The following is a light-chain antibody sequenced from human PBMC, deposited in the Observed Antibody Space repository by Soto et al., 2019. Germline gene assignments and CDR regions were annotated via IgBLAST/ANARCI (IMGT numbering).Light chain of an antibody. CDR2: EVS. CDR3: SSYTTTNTLL. Sequence: QSALTQPASVSGSPGQSITMSCTGTSSDFSDYNYVSWFQQHPGKAPKLMIYEVSYRPSGVSNRFSGSKSGNTASLTISGLQAEDEADYYCSSYTTTNTLLFGGGTKVTVL. V-gene: IGLV2-14*01. J-gene: IGLJ2*01. CDR1: SSDFSDYNY.